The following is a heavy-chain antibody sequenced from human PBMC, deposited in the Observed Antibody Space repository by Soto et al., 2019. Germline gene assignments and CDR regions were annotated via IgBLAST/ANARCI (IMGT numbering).Heavy chain of an antibody. CDR1: GFTFSSYG. CDR3: AKASYDILTGYFGY. J-gene: IGHJ4*02. D-gene: IGHD3-9*01. Sequence: HPGGSLRLSCAASGFTFSSYGMHWVRQAPGKGLEWVAVISYDGSNKYYADSVKGRFTISRDNSKNTLYLQMNSLRAEDTAVYYCAKASYDILTGYFGYRGQGTLVTVSS. CDR2: ISYDGSNK. V-gene: IGHV3-30*18.